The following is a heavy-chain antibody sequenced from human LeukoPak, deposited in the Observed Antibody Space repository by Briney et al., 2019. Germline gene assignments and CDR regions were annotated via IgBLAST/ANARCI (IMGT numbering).Heavy chain of an antibody. Sequence: GGSLRLSCAASGFTFNNYAMSWVRQAPGKGLEWVSAISASGGTTYYADSVKGRFTISRDNSENTLFLQMNSLRAEDTAVYYCAKEPREYCSSTTCPNWLDSWRQGTLVTVSS. J-gene: IGHJ5*01. CDR1: GFTFNNYA. V-gene: IGHV3-23*01. CDR3: AKEPREYCSSTTCPNWLDS. CDR2: ISASGGTT. D-gene: IGHD2-2*01.